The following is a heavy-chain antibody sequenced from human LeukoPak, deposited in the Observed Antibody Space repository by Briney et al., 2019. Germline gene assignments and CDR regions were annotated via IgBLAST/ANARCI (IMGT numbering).Heavy chain of an antibody. D-gene: IGHD6-13*01. CDR1: GYSFTSYW. Sequence: GESLKISCKGSGYSFTSYWIGWVRQIPGKGLEWMGIIYPGDSDTRYSPSFQGQVTISADKSISTAYLQWSSLKASDTAMYYCARRLAAAEDAFDIWGQGTMVTVSS. CDR2: IYPGDSDT. J-gene: IGHJ3*02. V-gene: IGHV5-51*01. CDR3: ARRLAAAEDAFDI.